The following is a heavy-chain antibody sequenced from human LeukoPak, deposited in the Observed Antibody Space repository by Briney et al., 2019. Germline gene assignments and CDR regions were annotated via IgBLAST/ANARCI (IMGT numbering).Heavy chain of an antibody. CDR1: SGSVSSYY. J-gene: IGHJ4*02. Sequence: SETLSLTCLVSSGSVSSYYWTWIRQPPGKGLEWIGYIYHTGSNNYSPSLKSRVTMYVDTSKNQLSLKLSSVTAADTAMYYCARARYTNSWYAVDIWGQGTLVTVSS. CDR3: ARARYTNSWYAVDI. V-gene: IGHV4-59*08. CDR2: IYHTGSN. D-gene: IGHD6-13*01.